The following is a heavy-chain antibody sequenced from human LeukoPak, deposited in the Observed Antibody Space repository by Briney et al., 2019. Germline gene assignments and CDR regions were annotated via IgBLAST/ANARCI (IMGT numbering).Heavy chain of an antibody. J-gene: IGHJ6*03. D-gene: IGHD5-18*01. Sequence: ASVTVSCKASGGTFSTYAITWVRQAPGQGLEWMGGIIPIFGTANYAQKFQDRVTITTDASTSTVYMELTSLRSEDTAVYFCARTPQHSYYYYNMDVWGKGTTVTVAS. CDR2: IIPIFGTA. V-gene: IGHV1-69*05. CDR1: GGTFSTYA. CDR3: ARTPQHSYYYYNMDV.